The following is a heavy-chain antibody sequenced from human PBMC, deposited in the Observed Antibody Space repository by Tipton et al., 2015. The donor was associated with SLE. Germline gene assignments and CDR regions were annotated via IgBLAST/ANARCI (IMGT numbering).Heavy chain of an antibody. V-gene: IGHV3-53*04. D-gene: IGHD6-13*01. CDR3: ARSRSSWHHSFDS. Sequence: GSLRLSCATSGFSIAHNYMAWVRQAPGKGLEWVSIAYSAGRIYYADSVQGRFTISRHAPKDTLYLQMNSLKIEDTAIYYCARSRSSWHHSFDSWGQGTLVTVSS. CDR1: GFSIAHNY. CDR2: AYSAGRI. J-gene: IGHJ4*02.